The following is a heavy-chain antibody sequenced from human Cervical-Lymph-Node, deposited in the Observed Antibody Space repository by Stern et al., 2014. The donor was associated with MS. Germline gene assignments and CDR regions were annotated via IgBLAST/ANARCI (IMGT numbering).Heavy chain of an antibody. CDR3: ARIGPPLQDAFDI. CDR2: IRKKGNRYST. V-gene: IGHV3-72*01. CDR1: GFTFSDHY. Sequence: VQLGQSGGGLVQPGGSLRLSCAASGFTFSDHYMDWVRQAPGQGLEWLWRIRKKGNRYSTEYAPSVKGKFTISRDDSKNSLYLQMNSLTTEDTAVYYCARIGPPLQDAFDIWGRGTMVTVSS. J-gene: IGHJ3*02. D-gene: IGHD1-14*01.